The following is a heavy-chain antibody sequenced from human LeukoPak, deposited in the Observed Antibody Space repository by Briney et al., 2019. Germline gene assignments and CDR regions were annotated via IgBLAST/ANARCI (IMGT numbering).Heavy chain of an antibody. CDR1: GYTFTGYY. V-gene: IGHV1-2*02. CDR2: INPNSGGT. Sequence: RASVKVSCKASGYTFTGYYMHWVRQAPGQGLEWMGWINPNSGGTNYAQKFQGRVTMTRDTSISTAYMELSRLRSDDAAVYYCARVIFYYDSSGYYGQEYYCMDVWGKGTTVTVSS. CDR3: ARVIFYYDSSGYYGQEYYCMDV. J-gene: IGHJ6*03. D-gene: IGHD3-22*01.